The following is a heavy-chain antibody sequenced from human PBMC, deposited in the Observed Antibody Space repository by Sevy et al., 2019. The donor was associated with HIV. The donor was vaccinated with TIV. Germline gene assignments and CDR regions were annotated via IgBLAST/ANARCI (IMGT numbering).Heavy chain of an antibody. D-gene: IGHD2-2*01. CDR1: GFTFSNYA. V-gene: IGHV3-23*01. CDR3: AKVVVPADIDPFYYYAYGMDV. CDR2: ISGSGDST. J-gene: IGHJ6*02. Sequence: GGSLRLSCAASGFTFSNYAINWVRQAPGKGLEWVSRISGSGDSTFYADSVKGRFTISRDNSKNTVHLQMNSLRVEDMAVSYCAKVVVPADIDPFYYYAYGMDVWGQGTTVTVSS.